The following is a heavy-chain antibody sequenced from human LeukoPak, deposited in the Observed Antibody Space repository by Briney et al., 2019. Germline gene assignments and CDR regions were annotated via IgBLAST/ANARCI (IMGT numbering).Heavy chain of an antibody. CDR1: GYTFTGYY. CDR2: INPNSGGT. Sequence: GASVKVSCKASGYTFTGYYMHWVRQAPGQGLEWMGWINPNSGGTNYAQKFQGRVTMTRDTSISTAYMELSRLRSDDTAVYYCARFRAVIDYLTDYWGQGTLVTVSS. V-gene: IGHV1-2*02. D-gene: IGHD3-10*01. J-gene: IGHJ4*02. CDR3: ARFRAVIDYLTDY.